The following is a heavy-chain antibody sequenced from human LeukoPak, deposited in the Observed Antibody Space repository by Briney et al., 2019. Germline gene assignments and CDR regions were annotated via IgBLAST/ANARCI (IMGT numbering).Heavy chain of an antibody. V-gene: IGHV4-39*07. CDR1: GGSISSSSYY. D-gene: IGHD5-12*01. CDR3: ASLPLNIVATPLFDY. J-gene: IGHJ4*02. Sequence: PSETLSLTCTVSGGSISSSSYYWGWIRQPPGKGLEWIGSIYYSGSTYYNPSLKSRVTISVDTSKNQFSLKLSSVTAADTAVYYCASLPLNIVATPLFDYWGQGTLVTVSS. CDR2: IYYSGST.